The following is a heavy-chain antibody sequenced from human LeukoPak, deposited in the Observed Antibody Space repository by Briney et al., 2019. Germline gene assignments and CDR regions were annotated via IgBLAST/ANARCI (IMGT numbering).Heavy chain of an antibody. CDR3: ARVTHRYDFWSGYYKYNWFDP. CDR1: GYTFTSYY. Sequence: ASVKVSCKASGYTFTSYYMHWVRQAPGQGLEWMGIINPSGGSTSYTQKFQGRVTMTRDTSTSTVYMELSSLRSEDTAVYYCARVTHRYDFWSGYYKYNWFDPWGQGTLVTVSS. CDR2: INPSGGST. J-gene: IGHJ5*02. D-gene: IGHD3-3*01. V-gene: IGHV1-46*01.